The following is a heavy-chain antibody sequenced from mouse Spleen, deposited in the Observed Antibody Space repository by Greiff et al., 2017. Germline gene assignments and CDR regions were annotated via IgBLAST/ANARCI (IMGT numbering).Heavy chain of an antibody. J-gene: IGHJ3*01. Sequence: VQLQQSGAELVRPGASVTLSCKASGYTFTDYEMHWVKQTPVHGLEWIGAIDPETGGTAYNQKFKGKAILTADKSSSTAYMELRSLTSEDSAVYYCTRIGTYLSRLAYWGQGTLVTVSA. CDR1: GYTFTDYE. V-gene: IGHV1-15*01. CDR3: TRIGTYLSRLAY. CDR2: IDPETGGT. D-gene: IGHD5-1*01.